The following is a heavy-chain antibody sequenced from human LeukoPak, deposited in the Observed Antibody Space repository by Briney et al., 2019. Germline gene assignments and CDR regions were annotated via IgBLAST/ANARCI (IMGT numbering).Heavy chain of an antibody. CDR2: ISSSSSYI. J-gene: IGHJ4*02. V-gene: IGHV3-21*01. CDR1: RFTFSSYS. D-gene: IGHD3-10*01. CDR3: ATVAMVRQAYLDY. Sequence: KPGGSLRLSCAASRFTFSSYSMNGVRQAPGKGLEWVSSISSSSSYIYYADSVKGRFTISRDNAKNSLYLQMNSLRAEDTAVYYCATVAMVRQAYLDYWGQGTLVTVSS.